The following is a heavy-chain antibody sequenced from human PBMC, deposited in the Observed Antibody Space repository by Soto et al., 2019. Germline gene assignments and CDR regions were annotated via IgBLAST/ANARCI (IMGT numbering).Heavy chain of an antibody. Sequence: QVQLVQSGAEVKKPGASVKVSCKASGYTFTAYYMHWVRQAPGQGLEWMGWINPNSGGTNYAQKFQGWVTMTRDTSISTAYMGLSRLRSDDTAVYDCARGGGLRYSYGYRYYFDYWGQGTLVTVSS. CDR3: ARGGGLRYSYGYRYYFDY. J-gene: IGHJ4*02. CDR1: GYTFTAYY. V-gene: IGHV1-2*04. D-gene: IGHD5-18*01. CDR2: INPNSGGT.